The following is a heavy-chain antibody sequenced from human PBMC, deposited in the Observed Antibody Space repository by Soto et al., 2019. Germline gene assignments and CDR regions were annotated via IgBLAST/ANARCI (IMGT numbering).Heavy chain of an antibody. D-gene: IGHD6-19*01. Sequence: GASVKVSCKASGYTFTSYYMHWVRQAPGQGLEWMGIINPSGGSTSYAQKFQGRVTMTRDTSTSTVYMELSSLRSEDTAVYYCARVGASSVAGTGWFGYFDYWGQGTLVTVS. J-gene: IGHJ4*02. V-gene: IGHV1-46*03. CDR2: INPSGGST. CDR1: GYTFTSYY. CDR3: ARVGASSVAGTGWFGYFDY.